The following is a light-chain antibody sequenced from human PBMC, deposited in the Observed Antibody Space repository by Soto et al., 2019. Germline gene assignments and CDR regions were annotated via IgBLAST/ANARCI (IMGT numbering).Light chain of an antibody. CDR3: QQRNNWPRT. Sequence: EIVLTQSPATLSLSPGERATLSCRASQSVTTFLAWYQQKPGQAPRLLISDASDRATGIPARFSGSGSGTDVTLTISRLESEDSAVYCYQQRNNWPRTFGQGTKVEI. V-gene: IGKV3-11*01. CDR2: DAS. CDR1: QSVTTF. J-gene: IGKJ1*01.